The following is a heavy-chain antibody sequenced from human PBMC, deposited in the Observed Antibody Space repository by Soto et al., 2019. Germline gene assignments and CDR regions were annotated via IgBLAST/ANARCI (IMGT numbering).Heavy chain of an antibody. Sequence: EVQLVESGGALVQPGRSLRLSCTASGFTFGDYAMSWFRQAPGKGLEWVGLIRSKSNGGTTEYAESVKGRFTISKDDSISIAYLQMNSLKTGDTAVYSCTRDCSLGVITAANIPVDDWGQGILVTVSS. CDR2: IRSKSNGGTT. V-gene: IGHV3-49*03. CDR3: TRDCSLGVITAANIPVDD. J-gene: IGHJ4*01. CDR1: GFTFGDYA. D-gene: IGHD3-3*01.